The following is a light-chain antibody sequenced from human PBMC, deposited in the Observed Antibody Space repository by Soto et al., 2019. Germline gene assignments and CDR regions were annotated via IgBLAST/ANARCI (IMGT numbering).Light chain of an antibody. V-gene: IGKV3-15*01. CDR2: GAS. J-gene: IGKJ1*01. CDR3: QQYNKWPQT. Sequence: LVLTQSPATLPVSPGERVTLSCRASQSVSIDLAWYQQKPGQAPRLLIYGASTRATDIPDTFTGSGSGTEFTLTISSLQSEDIAVYYCQQYNKWPQTFGQGTKVDI. CDR1: QSVSID.